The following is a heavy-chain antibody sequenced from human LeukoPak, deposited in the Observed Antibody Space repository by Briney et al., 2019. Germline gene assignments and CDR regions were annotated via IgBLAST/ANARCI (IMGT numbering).Heavy chain of an antibody. CDR1: GFTFGDYY. Sequence: GGSLRLSCAASGFTFGDYYMSWIRQAPGKGLEWVSYISSSSSYTNYADSVKGRFTISRDNAKNSLYLQMNSLRAEDTAAYYCARVMSGSYRSFDYWGQGTLVTVSS. V-gene: IGHV3-11*05. CDR3: ARVMSGSYRSFDY. CDR2: ISSSSSYT. J-gene: IGHJ4*02. D-gene: IGHD1-26*01.